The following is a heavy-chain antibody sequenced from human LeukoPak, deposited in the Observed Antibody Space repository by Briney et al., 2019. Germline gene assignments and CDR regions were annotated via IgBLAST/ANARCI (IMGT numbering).Heavy chain of an antibody. CDR2: IRYDGSNK. D-gene: IGHD1-26*01. CDR1: GFTFSSYG. V-gene: IGHV3-30*02. CDR3: AKTLRELSGGAFDI. J-gene: IGHJ3*02. Sequence: GGSLRLSCAASGFTFSSYGMHWVRQAPGKGLEGVAFIRYDGSNKYYADSVKGRFTISRDNSKNTLYLQMNSLRAEDTAAYYCAKTLRELSGGAFDIWGQGTMVTVSS.